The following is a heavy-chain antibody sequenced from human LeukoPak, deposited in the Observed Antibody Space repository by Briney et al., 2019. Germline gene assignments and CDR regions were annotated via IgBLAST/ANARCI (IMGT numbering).Heavy chain of an antibody. D-gene: IGHD3-9*01. Sequence: ASVKVSCKASGYTFTSYGISWVRQAPGQGLEWMGWISAYNGNTHYAQKLQGRVTMTTDTSTSTAYMELRSLSSDDTAVYYCARAQNYDILTGYDYYYYYGMDVWGQGTTVTVSS. V-gene: IGHV1-18*01. CDR1: GYTFTSYG. J-gene: IGHJ6*02. CDR2: ISAYNGNT. CDR3: ARAQNYDILTGYDYYYYYGMDV.